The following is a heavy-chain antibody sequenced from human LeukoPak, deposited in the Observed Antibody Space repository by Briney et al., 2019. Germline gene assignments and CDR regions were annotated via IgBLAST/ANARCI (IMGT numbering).Heavy chain of an antibody. CDR3: ARQLYGSDY. J-gene: IGHJ4*02. CDR1: GVSFSTYY. Sequence: PSETLSLTCDVSGVSFSTYYWSWIRQSPERGLEWIGEVNHSGYTNYNPSLKGRVTISVDTSKNQFSLKLSSVTAADTAVYYCARQLYGSDYWGQGTLVTVSS. CDR2: VNHSGYT. D-gene: IGHD4-17*01. V-gene: IGHV4-34*01.